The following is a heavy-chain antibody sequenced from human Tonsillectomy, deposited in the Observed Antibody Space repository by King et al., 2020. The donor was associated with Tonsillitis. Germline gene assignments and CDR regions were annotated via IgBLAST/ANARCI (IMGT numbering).Heavy chain of an antibody. D-gene: IGHD6-13*01. CDR3: AKYDQSEQKLGDY. J-gene: IGHJ4*02. Sequence: VQLLESGGGLVQPGGSLRLSCAASGFAFSRYSMSWIRQAPGKGLEWVSALIGSGGVTFYADSVKGRFTISRDNSKNTLYLQMNTLRAEATALYYCAKYDQSEQKLGDYWGQGTLVTVSS. CDR2: LIGSGGVT. CDR1: GFAFSRYS. V-gene: IGHV3-23*01.